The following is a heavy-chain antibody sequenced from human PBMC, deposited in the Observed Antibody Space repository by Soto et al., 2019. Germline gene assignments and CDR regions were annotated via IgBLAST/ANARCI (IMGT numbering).Heavy chain of an antibody. CDR3: ARTQQLGAFDI. CDR2: IKQDGSEK. V-gene: IGHV3-7*04. Sequence: GGSLRLSCAASGFTFSTYWMSWVRQAPGKGLEWVANIKQDGSEKYYVGSVKGRFTISRDNAKNSLYPQMSSLRAEDTAVYYCARTQQLGAFDIWGQGTMVTVSS. CDR1: GFTFSTYW. J-gene: IGHJ3*02. D-gene: IGHD6-13*01.